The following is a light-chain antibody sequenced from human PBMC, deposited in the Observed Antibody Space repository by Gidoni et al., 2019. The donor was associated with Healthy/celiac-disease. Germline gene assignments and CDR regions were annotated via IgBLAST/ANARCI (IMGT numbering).Light chain of an antibody. V-gene: IGKV3-20*01. CDR1: PSVVSSY. CDR2: GAS. J-gene: IGKJ1*01. CDR3: QQYGSSALWT. Sequence: EIVLTQSPGTLSFSPGERATVSCRASPSVVSSYLAWYQQKPGQAPRLLIHGASSRATGIPDRFSGSGAGTDFTLTISRLEPEDFAVYYCQQYGSSALWTFGQGTKVEIK.